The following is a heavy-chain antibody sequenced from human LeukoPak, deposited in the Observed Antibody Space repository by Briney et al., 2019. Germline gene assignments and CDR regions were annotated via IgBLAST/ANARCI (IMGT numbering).Heavy chain of an antibody. V-gene: IGHV4-38-2*02. CDR2: IYHSGST. Sequence: SETLSLTCTVSGYSISSGYYWGWIRQPPGKGLEWIGSIYHSGSTYYNPSLKSRVTISVDTSKNQFSLKLSSATAADSTVYYCARPRAAAGTGAFDIWGQGTMLTVSS. J-gene: IGHJ3*02. CDR3: ARPRAAAGTGAFDI. D-gene: IGHD6-13*01. CDR1: GYSISSGYY.